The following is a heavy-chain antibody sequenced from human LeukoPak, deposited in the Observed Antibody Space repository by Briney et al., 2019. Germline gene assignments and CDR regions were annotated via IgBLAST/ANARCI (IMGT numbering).Heavy chain of an antibody. V-gene: IGHV3-23*01. J-gene: IGHJ6*03. D-gene: IGHD4-11*01. CDR1: EFTISNYA. CDR3: ARDQTTVSLRKYYYYYMDV. Sequence: PGGSLRLSCAAAEFTISNYAMTWVRQAPGKGLEWVSAMSGGGGISSMSCSGGSTYYADSVKGRFTISRDNSKKTLYLQMDSLRAEDTAVYYCARDQTTVSLRKYYYYYMDVWGKGTTVTVSS. CDR2: MSGGGGISSMSCSGGST.